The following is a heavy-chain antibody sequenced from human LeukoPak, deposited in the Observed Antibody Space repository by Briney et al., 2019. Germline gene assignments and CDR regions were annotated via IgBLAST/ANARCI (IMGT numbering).Heavy chain of an antibody. CDR1: GGSFSGYY. CDR3: ASGSYFDY. V-gene: IGHV4-34*01. J-gene: IGHJ4*02. CDR2: INHSGST. Sequence: SETLSLTCAVYGGSFSGYYWSWIRQPPGKGLEWIGEINHSGSTNYDPSLKSRVTISVDTSKNQFSLKLSSVTAADTAVYYCASGSYFDYWGQGTLVTVSS.